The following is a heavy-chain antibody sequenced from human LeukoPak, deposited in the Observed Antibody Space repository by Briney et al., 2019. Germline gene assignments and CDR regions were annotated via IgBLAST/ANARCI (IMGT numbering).Heavy chain of an antibody. Sequence: SETLSLTCAVYGGSFSGYYWSWIRQPPGKGLEWIGEINHSGSTNYNPSLKSRVTISVDTSKNQFSLKLSSVTVADTAVYYCARVGRNYGSYNWFDPWGQGTLVTVSS. J-gene: IGHJ5*02. V-gene: IGHV4-34*01. CDR2: INHSGST. CDR1: GGSFSGYY. D-gene: IGHD4-11*01. CDR3: ARVGRNYGSYNWFDP.